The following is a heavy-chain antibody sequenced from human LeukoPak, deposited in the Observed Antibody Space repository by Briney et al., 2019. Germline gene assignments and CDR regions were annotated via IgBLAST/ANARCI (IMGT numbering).Heavy chain of an antibody. CDR3: ARERLSVTMVRGVYWFDP. Sequence: ASVRVSCKASGYTFTDYYMHWVRQAPGQGLEWMGWINPDSGVTNYPQKFQGRVTMTRDTSSSTAYTELIRLRSDDTAVYYCARERLSVTMVRGVYWFDPWGQGTLVTVSP. V-gene: IGHV1-2*02. CDR1: GYTFTDYY. CDR2: INPDSGVT. D-gene: IGHD3-10*01. J-gene: IGHJ5*02.